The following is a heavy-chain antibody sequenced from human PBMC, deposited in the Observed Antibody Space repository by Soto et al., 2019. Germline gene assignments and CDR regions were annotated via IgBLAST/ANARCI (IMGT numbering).Heavy chain of an antibody. CDR3: ARTSIAARRARHLQLDY. CDR2: IIPIFGTA. CDR1: GGTFSRHA. D-gene: IGHD6-6*01. V-gene: IGHV1-69*01. Sequence: QVQLVQSGAEVRKPGSSVKVSCKASGGTFSRHAISWVRQAPGQGLEWMGGIIPIFGTANYAQKFQGRVTITADESTSTAYMELSSLRSEDTAVYYCARTSIAARRARHLQLDYWGQGTLVTVSS. J-gene: IGHJ4*02.